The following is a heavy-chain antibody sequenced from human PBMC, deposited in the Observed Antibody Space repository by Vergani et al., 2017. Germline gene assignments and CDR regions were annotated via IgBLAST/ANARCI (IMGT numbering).Heavy chain of an antibody. CDR2: IIPIFGTA. V-gene: IGHV1-69*01. Sequence: QVQLVQSGAEVKKPGASVKVSCKASGYTFTSYDINWVRQATGQGLEWMGGIIPIFGTANYAQKFQGRVTITADESTSTAYMELSSLRSEDTAVYYCAREAYYYDSSGYRKRKNFDYWGQGTLVTVSS. CDR3: AREAYYYDSSGYRKRKNFDY. J-gene: IGHJ4*02. CDR1: GYTFTSYD. D-gene: IGHD3-22*01.